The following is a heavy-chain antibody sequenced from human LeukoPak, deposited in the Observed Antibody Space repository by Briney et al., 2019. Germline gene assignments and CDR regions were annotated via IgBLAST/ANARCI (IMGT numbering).Heavy chain of an antibody. CDR3: ARRYYYDSRGYWYYFDY. D-gene: IGHD3-22*01. V-gene: IGHV4-39*01. J-gene: IGHJ4*02. Sequence: SETLSLTCTVSGGSISSSSYYWGWIRQPPGRGLEWIGNIYFSGTTYYNPSLKSRVTISVDTSKNQFSLRLSSVPAADTAVYYCARRYYYDSRGYWYYFDYWGQGILVTVSS. CDR1: GGSISSSSYY. CDR2: IYFSGTT.